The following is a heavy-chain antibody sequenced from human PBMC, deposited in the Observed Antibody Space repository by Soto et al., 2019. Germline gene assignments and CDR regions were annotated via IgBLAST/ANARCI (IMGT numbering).Heavy chain of an antibody. CDR2: ISPYNGNT. D-gene: IGHD3-22*01. Sequence: QIQLVQSAAEVKKPGASVKVSCKTSGYTFVSYGISWVRQAPGQGLEWMGWISPYNGNTNFAQRFRGRVTLTTDTSPDIVYMDLGSLKSDDTAVYYCARDQNFFDSSGYFDHWGQGTLIIVSS. J-gene: IGHJ5*02. CDR3: ARDQNFFDSSGYFDH. CDR1: GYTFVSYG. V-gene: IGHV1-18*04.